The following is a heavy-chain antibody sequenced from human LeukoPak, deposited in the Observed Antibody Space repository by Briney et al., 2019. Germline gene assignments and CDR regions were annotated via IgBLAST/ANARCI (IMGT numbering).Heavy chain of an antibody. V-gene: IGHV1-2*02. D-gene: IGHD6-13*01. CDR1: GYTFTGYY. J-gene: IGHJ4*02. CDR3: ARAFMYSSSLGY. Sequence: ASVKVSCKASGYTFTGYYMHWVRQAPGQGLEWMGWINPNSGGTNYAQKLQGRVTMTTDTSTSTAYMELRSLRSDDTAVYYCARAFMYSSSLGYWGQGTLVTVSS. CDR2: INPNSGGT.